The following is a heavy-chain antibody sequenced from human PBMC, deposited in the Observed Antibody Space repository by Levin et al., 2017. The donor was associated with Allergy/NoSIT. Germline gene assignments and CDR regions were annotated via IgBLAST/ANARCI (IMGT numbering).Heavy chain of an antibody. J-gene: IGHJ6*02. Sequence: GGSLRLSCAASGFTFSNAWMSWVRQAPGKGLEWVGRIKSKTDGGTTDYAAPVKGRFTISRDDSENTLYLQMNSLKTEDTAVYYCTTEKITMVRGVISYYYYYGMDVWGQGTTVTVSS. CDR3: TTEKITMVRGVISYYYYYGMDV. D-gene: IGHD3-10*01. CDR2: IKSKTDGGTT. CDR1: GFTFSNAW. V-gene: IGHV3-15*01.